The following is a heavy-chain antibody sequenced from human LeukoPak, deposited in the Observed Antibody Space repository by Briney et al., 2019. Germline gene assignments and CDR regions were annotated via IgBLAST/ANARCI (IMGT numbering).Heavy chain of an antibody. CDR1: GFTFSSYW. V-gene: IGHV3-7*04. CDR3: ARENFQY. Sequence: GGSLRLSCAASGFTFSSYWMNWVRQAPGKGLEWVANIKPDGSDESYVDSVKGRFAISRDNAKNSLYLQMNSLRAEDTAVYYCARENFQYWAQGTLVTVSS. J-gene: IGHJ4*02. CDR2: IKPDGSDE.